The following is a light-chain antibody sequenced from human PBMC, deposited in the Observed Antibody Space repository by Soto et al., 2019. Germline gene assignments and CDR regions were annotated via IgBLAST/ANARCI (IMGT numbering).Light chain of an antibody. CDR1: QSVSSSY. CDR3: QQYGSSPSGT. Sequence: EIVMTRSPGTLSLSPGERATLSCRASQSVSSSYLAWYQQKPGQAPRLLIYGASSRATGIPDRFSGSGSGTDFTLTISRLEPEDFAVYYCQQYGSSPSGTFGQGTKVDIK. J-gene: IGKJ1*01. CDR2: GAS. V-gene: IGKV3-20*01.